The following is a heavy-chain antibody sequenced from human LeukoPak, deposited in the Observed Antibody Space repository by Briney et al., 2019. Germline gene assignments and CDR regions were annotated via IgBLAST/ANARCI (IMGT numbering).Heavy chain of an antibody. Sequence: GSLLLSCAASGFTFTDSYMTWVRQAPGKGLEWLSYISGSGDDTNYADSVRGRFTISRDNAKNSLYLQMNSLRVEDTAVHYCARDPRTVRIWGQGTLVTVSS. J-gene: IGHJ4*02. CDR3: ARDPRTVRI. V-gene: IGHV3-11*06. CDR2: ISGSGDDT. D-gene: IGHD1-1*01. CDR1: GFTFTDSY.